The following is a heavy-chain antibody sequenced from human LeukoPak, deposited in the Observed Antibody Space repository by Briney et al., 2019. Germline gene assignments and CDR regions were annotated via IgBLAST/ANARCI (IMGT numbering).Heavy chain of an antibody. CDR1: GFTFGSYG. V-gene: IGHV3-33*01. CDR3: VRQQGGKISPFDY. Sequence: GGSLRLSCAASGFTFGSYGMHWVRQAPGKGLEWVAVIWYDGSNIYYADFVEGRFTISRDNSRDTLFLQMNSLRAEDTAIYYCVRQQGGKISPFDYWGQGTLLIVSS. J-gene: IGHJ4*02. CDR2: IWYDGSNI. D-gene: IGHD1-26*01.